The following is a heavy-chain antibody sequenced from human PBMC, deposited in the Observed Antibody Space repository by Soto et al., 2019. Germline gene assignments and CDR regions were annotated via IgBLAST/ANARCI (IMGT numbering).Heavy chain of an antibody. CDR1: GGSFSGYY. CDR2: INHSGST. CDR3: ARGGIVVVPATRKFDY. J-gene: IGHJ4*02. Sequence: SETLSLTCAVYGGSFSGYYWSWIRQPPGKGLEWIGEINHSGSTNYNPSLKSRVTISVDTSKNQFSLKLSSVTAADTAVYYCARGGIVVVPATRKFDYWGQGTQVTVSS. D-gene: IGHD2-2*01. V-gene: IGHV4-34*01.